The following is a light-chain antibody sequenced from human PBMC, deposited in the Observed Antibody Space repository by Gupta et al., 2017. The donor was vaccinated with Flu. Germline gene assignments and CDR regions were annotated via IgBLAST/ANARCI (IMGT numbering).Light chain of an antibody. CDR2: KAS. Sequence: PSTLAADVGDRVTITCRASQSLSSWLAWYQQKPGKAPNLLIYKASNLESGVPSRFSGSGSGTEFTLTISSLQPDDFATYYCQQDDSYSLTFGGGTKVEI. CDR1: QSLSSW. V-gene: IGKV1-5*03. CDR3: QQDDSYSLT. J-gene: IGKJ4*01.